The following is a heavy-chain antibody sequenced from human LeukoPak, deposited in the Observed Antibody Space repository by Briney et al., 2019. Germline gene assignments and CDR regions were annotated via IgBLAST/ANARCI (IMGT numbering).Heavy chain of an antibody. CDR3: ANGYCSGGSCYPDFDY. V-gene: IGHV1-46*01. CDR2: INPSGGST. CDR1: GYTFTSYY. D-gene: IGHD2-15*01. Sequence: ASVKVSCKASGYTFTSYYMHWVRQAPGQGLGWMGIINPSGGSTSYAQKFQGRVTMTRDTSTSTVYMELSSLRSEDTAVYYCANGYCSGGSCYPDFDYWGQGTLVTVSS. J-gene: IGHJ4*02.